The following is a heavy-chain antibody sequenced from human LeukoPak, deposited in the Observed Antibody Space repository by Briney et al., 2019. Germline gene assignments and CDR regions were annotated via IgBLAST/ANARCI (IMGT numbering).Heavy chain of an antibody. Sequence: PGGSLRLSCAASGFTFSDYYMSWIRQAPGKGLEWVSYISSSGSNINYADSVKGRFTISMDNAKNSLYLQMNSLRAEDTAVYYCARSGYSYGRFDYWGQGTLVTVSS. D-gene: IGHD5-18*01. CDR3: ARSGYSYGRFDY. V-gene: IGHV3-11*01. CDR1: GFTFSDYY. J-gene: IGHJ4*02. CDR2: ISSSGSNI.